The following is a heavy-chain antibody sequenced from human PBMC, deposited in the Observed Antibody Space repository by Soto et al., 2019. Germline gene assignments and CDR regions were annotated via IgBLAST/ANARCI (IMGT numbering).Heavy chain of an antibody. CDR3: ARLRYFDWLPVYFDY. Sequence: SETLSLTCTFSGCSISKYYWSWIRQSPGKGLEWIGYIYYSGSTKYNPSLKSRVTISVDTSKNQFSLKLSSVTAADTAVYYCARLRYFDWLPVYFDYWGQGTLVTVS. J-gene: IGHJ4*02. CDR2: IYYSGST. V-gene: IGHV4-59*01. CDR1: GCSISKYY. D-gene: IGHD3-9*01.